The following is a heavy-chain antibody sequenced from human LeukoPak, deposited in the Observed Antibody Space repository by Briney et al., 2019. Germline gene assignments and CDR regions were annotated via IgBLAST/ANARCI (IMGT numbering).Heavy chain of an antibody. Sequence: SVKVSCKASGGTFSRYAISWVRQAPGQGLEWMGGIIPMFGIANYAQRFQGRVTITADESTSTAYMELSSLRSEDTAVYYCARDRPYTGGWRGFDYWGQGTLVTVSS. CDR3: ARDRPYTGGWRGFDY. CDR2: IIPMFGIA. D-gene: IGHD6-19*01. CDR1: GGTFSRYA. J-gene: IGHJ4*02. V-gene: IGHV1-69*13.